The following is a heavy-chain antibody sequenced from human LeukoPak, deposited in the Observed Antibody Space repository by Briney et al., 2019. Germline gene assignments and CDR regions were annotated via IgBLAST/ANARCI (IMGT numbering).Heavy chain of an antibody. J-gene: IGHJ3*02. D-gene: IGHD3-10*01. CDR1: GDSLSTYY. CDR3: ARGAGSVAFGI. Sequence: PSETLSLTCNVSGDSLSTYYWRWLRQSPGRGLEWIGYIYYSGITNYNPSLQSRVTISADTSKNQLSMSLSSVTAADTAVYYCARGAGSVAFGIWGQGTVVTVSS. CDR2: IYYSGIT. V-gene: IGHV4-59*01.